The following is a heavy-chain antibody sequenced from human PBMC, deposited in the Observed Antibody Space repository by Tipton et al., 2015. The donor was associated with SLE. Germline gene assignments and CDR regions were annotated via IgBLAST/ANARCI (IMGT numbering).Heavy chain of an antibody. Sequence: TLSLTCTVSGGSISGSNYYWDWIRQPPGKGPEWIGRITNNGNTYYNPSLKSRVTISVDTSKNKFSLKLSSVTAADTAVYYCARLDDYSTYWGQGTLVTVSS. D-gene: IGHD4-11*01. CDR3: ARLDDYSTY. CDR1: GGSISGSNYY. CDR2: ITNNGNT. V-gene: IGHV4-39*07. J-gene: IGHJ4*02.